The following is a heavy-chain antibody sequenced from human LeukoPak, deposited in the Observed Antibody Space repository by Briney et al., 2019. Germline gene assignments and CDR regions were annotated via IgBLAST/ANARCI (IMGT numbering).Heavy chain of an antibody. D-gene: IGHD3-3*01. CDR1: GYSISSGYY. V-gene: IGHV4-38-2*01. J-gene: IGHJ4*02. Sequence: PSETLSLTXAVSGYSISSGYYWGWIRQPPGKRLEWIGSIYHSGSTYYNPSLKSRVTISVDTSKNQFSLKLSSVTAADTAVYYCARLGQVFGVVTHFDYWGQGTLVTVSS. CDR2: IYHSGST. CDR3: ARLGQVFGVVTHFDY.